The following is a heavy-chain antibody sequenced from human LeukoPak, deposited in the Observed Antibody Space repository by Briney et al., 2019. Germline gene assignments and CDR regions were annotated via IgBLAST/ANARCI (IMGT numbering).Heavy chain of an antibody. V-gene: IGHV4-31*03. CDR3: ATTRKAVAGSFDY. D-gene: IGHD6-19*01. J-gene: IGHJ4*02. CDR1: GGSVSSGDYY. Sequence: SQTLSLTCTVSGGSVSSGDYYWSWIRQPPGKGLEWIGYIYYGGSTYYNPSLKSRVTISVDTSKNQFSLKLSSVTAADTAVYYCATTRKAVAGSFDYWGQGTLVTVSS. CDR2: IYYGGST.